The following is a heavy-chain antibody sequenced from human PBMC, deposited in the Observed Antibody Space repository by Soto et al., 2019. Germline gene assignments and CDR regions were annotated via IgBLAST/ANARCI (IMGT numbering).Heavy chain of an antibody. Sequence: QITLKESGPTLVKPTQTLTLTCTFSGFSLSTRGVGVGWIRQPPGKALEWLALIYWDDDKRYSPSLKSRLTITKATSKNQVVLTMTKLPAVDTATYFWAHKGGGDRILDYWGQGTLVTVSS. CDR2: IYWDDDK. D-gene: IGHD3-16*01. J-gene: IGHJ4*02. V-gene: IGHV2-5*02. CDR3: AHKGGGDRILDY. CDR1: GFSLSTRGVG.